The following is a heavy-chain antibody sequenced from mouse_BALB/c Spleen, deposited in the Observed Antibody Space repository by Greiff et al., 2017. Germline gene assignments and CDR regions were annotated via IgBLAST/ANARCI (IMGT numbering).Heavy chain of an antibody. CDR3: ATGDYDGYAMDY. J-gene: IGHJ4*01. CDR2: ISSGSSTI. CDR1: GFTFSSFG. D-gene: IGHD2-4*01. V-gene: IGHV5-17*02. Sequence: EVKLVVSGGGLVQPGGSRKLSCAASGFTFSSFGMHWVRQAPEKGLEWVAYISSGSSTIYYADTVKGRFTISRDNPKNTLFLQMTSLRSEDTAMYYCATGDYDGYAMDYWGQGTSVTVSS.